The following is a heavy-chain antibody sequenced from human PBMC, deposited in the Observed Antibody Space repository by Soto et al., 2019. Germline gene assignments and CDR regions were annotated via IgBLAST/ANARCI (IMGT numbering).Heavy chain of an antibody. J-gene: IGHJ5*02. CDR3: ASASSCAYDSCAFDP. CDR2: IYYTGST. D-gene: IGHD3-16*01. V-gene: IGHV4-59*01. Sequence: QVQLQESGPGLVKPSETLSLTCTVSGGSISTYYWSWIRQPPGKGLEWIGFIYYTGSTNYNPSLKRRGTLSLDTPKHQCSLKLSSVTAADSGVYDCASASSCAYDSCAFDPWGQGTLVTVSS. CDR1: GGSISTYY.